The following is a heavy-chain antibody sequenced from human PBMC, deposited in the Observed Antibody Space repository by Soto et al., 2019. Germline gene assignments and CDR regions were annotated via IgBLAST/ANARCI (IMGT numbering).Heavy chain of an antibody. CDR2: IYPGDSDT. CDR1: VYRFTSYL. CDR3: ARSGASGWANDD. D-gene: IGHD6-19*01. Sequence: PXESLKISXKGSVYRFTSYLLVWVRQMPGKGLEWMGIIYPGDSDTRYRPSFQGQVTISADKSISTAYLQWSSMKASDTAMYYCARSGASGWANDDWGQGTLVTVSS. V-gene: IGHV5-51*01. J-gene: IGHJ4*02.